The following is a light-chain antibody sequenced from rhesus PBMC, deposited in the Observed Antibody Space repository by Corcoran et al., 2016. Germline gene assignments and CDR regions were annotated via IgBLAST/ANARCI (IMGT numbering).Light chain of an antibody. CDR3: QQYSDWPFS. Sequence: EIVLTQSPATLSLSPGERATLPCRARQSVRTSLAWYRQKPGPVPRLLLYGTSSLANGIPDRFSGSGSGTAFTLPLTSLDPEDVAVYYSQQYSDWPFSFGPGAKVEIK. CDR1: QSVRTS. CDR2: GTS. J-gene: IGKJ2*01. V-gene: IGKV3-42*01.